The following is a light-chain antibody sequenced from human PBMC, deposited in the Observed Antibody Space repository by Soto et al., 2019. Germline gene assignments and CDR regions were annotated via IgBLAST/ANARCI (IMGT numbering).Light chain of an antibody. CDR3: CAYAGYSTFV. J-gene: IGLJ1*01. CDR1: SSDIGTYNL. Sequence: QSVLIQPASVSGSPGQSITISCIGTSSDIGTYNLVSWYQHHPGKAPKLIIYEGSKRSSGYSNRFPGSQPGNTASLTISGLQAEDEADYYCCAYAGYSTFVFGTGTKVTVL. CDR2: EGS. V-gene: IGLV2-23*01.